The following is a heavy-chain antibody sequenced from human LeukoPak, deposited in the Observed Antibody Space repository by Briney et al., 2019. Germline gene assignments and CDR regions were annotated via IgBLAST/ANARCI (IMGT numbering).Heavy chain of an antibody. V-gene: IGHV4-34*01. Sequence: SETLSLTCAAYGGSFSGYYWSWIRQPPGKGLEWIGEINHSGSTNYNPSLKSRVTISVDTSKNQFSLKLSSVTAADTAVYYCARGRSWHFNWFDPWGQGTLVTVSS. J-gene: IGHJ5*02. CDR3: ARGRSWHFNWFDP. CDR1: GGSFSGYY. D-gene: IGHD6-13*01. CDR2: INHSGST.